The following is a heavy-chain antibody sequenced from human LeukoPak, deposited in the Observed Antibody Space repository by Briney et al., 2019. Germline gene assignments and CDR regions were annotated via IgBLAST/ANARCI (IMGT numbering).Heavy chain of an antibody. CDR3: ARVGVGQQLVVGLDY. V-gene: IGHV4-39*07. CDR1: GGSISSSSYY. D-gene: IGHD6-13*01. CDR2: IYYSGST. J-gene: IGHJ4*02. Sequence: SETLSLTCTVSGGSISSSSYYWGWMRQPPGKGLEWIGSIYYSGSTYYNPSLKSRVTISVDTSKNQFSLKLSSVTAADTAVYFCARVGVGQQLVVGLDYWGQGTLVTVSS.